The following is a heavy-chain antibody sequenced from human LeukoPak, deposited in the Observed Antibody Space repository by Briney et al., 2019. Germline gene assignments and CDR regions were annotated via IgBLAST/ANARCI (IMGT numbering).Heavy chain of an antibody. J-gene: IGHJ4*02. V-gene: IGHV3-48*03. CDR3: ARNYGDY. CDR1: GFTLGGYE. CDR2: ISSSGKTK. Sequence: GGSLRLSCAASGFTLGGYEMNWVRQAPGKGLEWVSYISSSGKTKFHADSVKGRFTISRDNAKNSLYLQMNSLRVEDTAVYYCARNYGDYWGQGTLVTVSS.